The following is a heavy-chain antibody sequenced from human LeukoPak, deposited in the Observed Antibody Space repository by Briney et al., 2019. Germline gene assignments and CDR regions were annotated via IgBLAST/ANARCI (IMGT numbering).Heavy chain of an antibody. D-gene: IGHD2-15*01. J-gene: IGHJ4*02. V-gene: IGHV3-33*01. CDR1: GSTLSSYG. CDR3: ARDRYGCSGGSCYPLFDY. Sequence: GGSLRLSCAASGSTLSSYGMHWVRQAPGKGLEWVAVIWYDGSNKYYADSVKGRFTISRDNSKNTLYLQMNSLRAEDTAVYYCARDRYGCSGGSCYPLFDYWGQGTLVTVSS. CDR2: IWYDGSNK.